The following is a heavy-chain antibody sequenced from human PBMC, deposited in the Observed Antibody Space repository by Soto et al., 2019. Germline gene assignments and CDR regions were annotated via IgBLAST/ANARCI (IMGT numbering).Heavy chain of an antibody. CDR2: ISYDGSNK. CDR3: ARDPIPGDGYNLGTFDY. CDR1: GFTFSSYA. Sequence: QVQLVESGGGVVQPGRSLRLSCAASGFTFSSYAMHWVRQAPGKGLEWVAVISYDGSNKYYADSVKGRFTISRDNSKNRLYLQMNSLRAEDTAVYYCARDPIPGDGYNLGTFDYWGQGTLVTVSS. V-gene: IGHV3-30-3*01. J-gene: IGHJ4*02. D-gene: IGHD5-12*01.